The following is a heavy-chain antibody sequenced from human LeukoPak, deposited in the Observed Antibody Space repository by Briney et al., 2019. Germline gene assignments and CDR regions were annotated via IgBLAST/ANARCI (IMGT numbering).Heavy chain of an antibody. Sequence: SETLSLTCAVSGGSISSGSYYWNWIRQPAGKGLEWIGRIYTSGSTNYNPSLKSRVTISVDTSKNQSSLKLSSVTAADTAVYYCARGSSIYGGSTPKYYFDYWGQGTLVTVSS. CDR1: GGSISSGSYY. V-gene: IGHV4-61*02. D-gene: IGHD3-3*01. CDR3: ARGSSIYGGSTPKYYFDY. CDR2: IYTSGST. J-gene: IGHJ4*02.